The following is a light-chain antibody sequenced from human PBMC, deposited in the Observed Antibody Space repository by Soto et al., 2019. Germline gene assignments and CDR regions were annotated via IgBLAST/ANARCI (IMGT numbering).Light chain of an antibody. J-gene: IGKJ2*01. CDR2: GSS. CDR3: QQYGSLPPYT. CDR1: QSVSNNY. Sequence: EVVLTQSPGTLSLSPGERATLSCRASQSVSNNYFAWYQQKPGQAPRLLIFGSSDSATGIPDRFSGSGSGTDFTLTISRLEPEDFAVYYCQQYGSLPPYTFGQGTKLEIK. V-gene: IGKV3-20*01.